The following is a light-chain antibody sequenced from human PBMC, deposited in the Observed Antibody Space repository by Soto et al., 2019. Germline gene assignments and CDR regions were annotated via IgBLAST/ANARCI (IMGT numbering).Light chain of an antibody. CDR2: GAS. J-gene: IGKJ2*01. CDR3: QQYNNWPRT. CDR1: QSVSSN. Sequence: EIVMTQSPATLSVSPGERATVSCRASQSVSSNLAWYQQKPGQAPRLLIYGASTRATGIPARFSGSGSGTEFTLIIGSRQYEDFAVYYCQQYNNWPRTFGQGTKLEIK. V-gene: IGKV3-15*01.